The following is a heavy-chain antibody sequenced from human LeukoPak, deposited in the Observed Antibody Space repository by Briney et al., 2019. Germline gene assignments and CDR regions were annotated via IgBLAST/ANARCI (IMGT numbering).Heavy chain of an antibody. CDR2: IFYTGSA. J-gene: IGHJ3*02. V-gene: IGHV4-39*01. CDR3: ARARYAFDI. CDR1: GGSLDSSSYY. Sequence: SETLSLTCTVPGGSLDSSSYYWGWIRQPPGKGPEWIGTIFYTGSADYNLSLKSRVSMSVDTSRSQFSLKLTSVTAADTAVYYCARARYAFDIWGQGTMVTVSS.